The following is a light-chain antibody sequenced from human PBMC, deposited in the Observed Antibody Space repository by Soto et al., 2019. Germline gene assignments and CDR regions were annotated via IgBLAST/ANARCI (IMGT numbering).Light chain of an antibody. CDR3: TSYACGNNFYV. J-gene: IGLJ1*01. CDR1: SSDVGAYNY. V-gene: IGLV2-8*01. CDR2: EVS. Sequence: QSVLTRPPSASGSPGQSVTISCTGTSSDVGAYNYVSWYQQYPGKAPKLMIYEVSKRPSGVPDRFSGSKSGNTASLTVSGLQAEDEADYYCTSYACGNNFYVFGTGTKLTVL.